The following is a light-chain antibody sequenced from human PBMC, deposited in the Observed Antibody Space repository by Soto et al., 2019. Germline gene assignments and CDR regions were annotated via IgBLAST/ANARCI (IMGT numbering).Light chain of an antibody. CDR1: ESISAY. J-gene: IGKJ2*01. Sequence: DIQMTQSPSTLSASVGDRVTITCRASESISAYLAWYQEKPGKAPKLLIYKASTLESGVPSRFSGRGSGTEFTLTISSLLPDDVATYFCQEYKTHSHTFGQGPKLEI. CDR2: KAS. V-gene: IGKV1-5*03. CDR3: QEYKTHSHT.